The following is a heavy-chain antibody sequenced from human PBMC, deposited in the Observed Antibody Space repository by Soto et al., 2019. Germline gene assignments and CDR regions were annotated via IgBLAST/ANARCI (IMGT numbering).Heavy chain of an antibody. CDR1: GYTFTSYG. Sequence: GASVKVSCKASGYTFTSYGISWVRQAPGQGLEWMGWISAYNGNTNYAQKLQGRVTMTTDTSTSTAYMELRSLRSDDTAVYYCAREGGSYFFLWDAALANYYYGMDVWGQGTTVTVSS. CDR2: ISAYNGNT. J-gene: IGHJ6*02. CDR3: AREGGSYFFLWDAALANYYYGMDV. V-gene: IGHV1-18*01. D-gene: IGHD1-26*01.